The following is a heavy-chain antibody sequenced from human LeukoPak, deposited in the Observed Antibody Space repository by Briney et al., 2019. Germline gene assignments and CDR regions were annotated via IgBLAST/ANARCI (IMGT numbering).Heavy chain of an antibody. Sequence: NASETLSLTCTVSGGSISSYYWSWIRQPAGKGLEWIGRIYTSGSTNYSPSLKSRVTMSVDTSKNQFSLNLTSVTAADTAVYYCARSVEMASRSFDCWGQGTLVTVSS. CDR3: ARSVEMASRSFDC. CDR1: GGSISSYY. CDR2: IYTSGST. J-gene: IGHJ4*02. V-gene: IGHV4-4*07. D-gene: IGHD5-24*01.